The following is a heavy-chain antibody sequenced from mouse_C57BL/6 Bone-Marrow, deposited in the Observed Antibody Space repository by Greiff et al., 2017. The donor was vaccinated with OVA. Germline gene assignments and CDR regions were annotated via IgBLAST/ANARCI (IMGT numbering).Heavy chain of an antibody. J-gene: IGHJ2*01. CDR1: GFTFSSYG. CDR3: AREDYYGSSLLFDY. Sequence: EVMLVESGGDLVKPGGSLKLSCAASGFTFSSYGMSWVRQTPDKRLEWVATISSGGSYTYYPDSVKGRFTISRDNAKNTLYLQMSSLKSEDTAMYYCAREDYYGSSLLFDYWGQGTTLTVSS. D-gene: IGHD1-1*01. CDR2: ISSGGSYT. V-gene: IGHV5-6*01.